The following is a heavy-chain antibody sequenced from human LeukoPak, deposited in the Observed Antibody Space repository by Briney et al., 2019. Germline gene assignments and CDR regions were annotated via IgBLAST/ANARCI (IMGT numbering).Heavy chain of an antibody. J-gene: IGHJ5*02. D-gene: IGHD2-15*01. CDR1: GGTFSSYA. CDR2: IIPIFGTA. Sequence: SVKVSCKASGGTFSSYAISWVRQAPGQGLEWMGRIIPIFGTANYAQKFQGRVTITTDESTSTAYMGLSSLRSEDTAVYYCARVPCSGGSCYSGESLDNWFDPWGQGTLVTVSS. CDR3: ARVPCSGGSCYSGESLDNWFDP. V-gene: IGHV1-69*05.